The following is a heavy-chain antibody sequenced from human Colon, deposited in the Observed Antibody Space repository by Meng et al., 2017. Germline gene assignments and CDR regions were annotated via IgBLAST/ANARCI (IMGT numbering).Heavy chain of an antibody. D-gene: IGHD3-16*02. CDR1: GFTFSSYA. CDR3: AKGASMITFGGVIAPIDY. J-gene: IGHJ4*02. Sequence: GGSLRLSCAASGFTFSSYAMSWVRQAPGKGLEWVSAISGSGGSTYYADSVKGRFTISRDNSKNTLYLQMNSLRAEDTAVYYCAKGASMITFGGVIAPIDYWGQGTLVHVSS. V-gene: IGHV3-23*01. CDR2: ISGSGGST.